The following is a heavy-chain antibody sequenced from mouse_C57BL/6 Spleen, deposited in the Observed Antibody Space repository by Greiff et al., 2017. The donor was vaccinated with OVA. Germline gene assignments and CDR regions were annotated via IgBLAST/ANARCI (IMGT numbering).Heavy chain of an antibody. CDR3: ARVHHFFLREDSYYAMDY. CDR2: IDPNSGGT. D-gene: IGHD2-12*01. Sequence: QVQLKQPGAELVKPGASVKLSCKASGYTFTSYWMHWVKQRPGRGLEWIGRIDPNSGGTKYNEKFKSKATLTVDKPSSTAYMQLSSLTSEDSAVYYCARVHHFFLREDSYYAMDYWGQGTSVTVSS. J-gene: IGHJ4*01. V-gene: IGHV1-72*01. CDR1: GYTFTSYW.